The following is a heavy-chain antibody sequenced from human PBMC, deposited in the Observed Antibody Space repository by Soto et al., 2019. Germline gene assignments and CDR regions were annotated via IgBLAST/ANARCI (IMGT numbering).Heavy chain of an antibody. D-gene: IGHD2-15*01. CDR2: IHWNDDN. CDR3: AHRKVSVGFDS. J-gene: IGHJ5*01. Sequence: QITLKESGPTLVKPTQSLTLTYTFSGFSLRTSGVGVGWIRQPPGEALEWLALIHWNDDNHYSPFLKSRLTTTMXTSKNLVVRTMTNMDPVDTATYYCAHRKVSVGFDSWGQGTLVTVSS. V-gene: IGHV2-5*01. CDR1: GFSLRTSGVG.